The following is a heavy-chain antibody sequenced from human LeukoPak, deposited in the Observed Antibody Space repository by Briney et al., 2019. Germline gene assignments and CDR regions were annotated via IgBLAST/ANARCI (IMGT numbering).Heavy chain of an antibody. CDR3: ARGLVWGSYLLHY. D-gene: IGHD3-16*02. V-gene: IGHV3-30-3*01. CDR2: ISYDGSNK. Sequence: QAGGSLRLSCAASGFTFSSYAMHWVRQAPGKGLEWVAVISYDGSNKYYADSVKGRFTISRDNSKNTLYLQMNSLRAEDTAVYYCARGLVWGSYLLHYWGQGTLVTVSS. J-gene: IGHJ4*02. CDR1: GFTFSSYA.